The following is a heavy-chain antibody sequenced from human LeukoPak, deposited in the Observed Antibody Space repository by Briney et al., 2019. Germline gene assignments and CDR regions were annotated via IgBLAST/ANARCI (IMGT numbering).Heavy chain of an antibody. J-gene: IGHJ2*01. CDR3: ARDQSTLGYFDF. D-gene: IGHD5/OR15-5a*01. V-gene: IGHV4-59*01. CDR1: GGSISSYY. CDR2: IYYSGST. Sequence: SETLSLTCTVSGGSISSYYWSWIRQPPGKGLEWIGYIYYSGSTNYNPSLKSRVTISVDTSKNQFSLKLSSVTAADTAVYYCARDQSTLGYFDFWGRGTLVTVSS.